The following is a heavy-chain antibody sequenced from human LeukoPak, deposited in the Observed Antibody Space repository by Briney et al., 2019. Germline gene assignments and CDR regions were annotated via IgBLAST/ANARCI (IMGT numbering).Heavy chain of an antibody. D-gene: IGHD3-10*01. CDR2: IYYSGST. J-gene: IGHJ6*03. V-gene: IGHV4-59*01. Sequence: SETLSLTCTVSGGSISSYYWSWIRQPPGKGLEWIGYIYYSGSTNYNPSLKSRVTISVDTSKNQFSLKLSSVTAADTAVYYCAVSYGSGSYSLYYYYMDVWGKGTTVTVSS. CDR1: GGSISSYY. CDR3: AVSYGSGSYSLYYYYMDV.